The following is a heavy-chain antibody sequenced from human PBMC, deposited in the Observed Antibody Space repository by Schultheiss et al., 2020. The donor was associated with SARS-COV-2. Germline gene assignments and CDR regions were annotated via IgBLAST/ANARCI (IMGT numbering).Heavy chain of an antibody. D-gene: IGHD4-17*01. V-gene: IGHV1-46*01. CDR1: GYTFTSYY. J-gene: IGHJ3*02. CDR2: INPSGGST. Sequence: ASVKVSCKASGYTFTSYYMHWVRQAPGQGLEWMGIINPSGGSTSYAQKFQGRVTMTRDTSTSTVYMELSSLRSEDTAVYYCARGKMGITDYGDPRGDAFDIWGQGTMVTVSS. CDR3: ARGKMGITDYGDPRGDAFDI.